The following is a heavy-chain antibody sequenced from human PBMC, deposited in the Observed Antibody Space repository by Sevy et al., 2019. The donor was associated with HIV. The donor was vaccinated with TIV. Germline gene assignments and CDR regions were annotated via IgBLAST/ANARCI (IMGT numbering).Heavy chain of an antibody. J-gene: IGHJ4*02. Sequence: GGSLRLSCAASGFTFSSYWMSWVRQAPGKGLEWVANIKQDGSENYYVDSVKGGFTISRDNAKNSLYLQMNSLRAEDTAVYYCARARRITMVRGAYFDYWGQGTLVTVSS. CDR3: ARARRITMVRGAYFDY. V-gene: IGHV3-7*01. CDR1: GFTFSSYW. CDR2: IKQDGSEN. D-gene: IGHD3-10*01.